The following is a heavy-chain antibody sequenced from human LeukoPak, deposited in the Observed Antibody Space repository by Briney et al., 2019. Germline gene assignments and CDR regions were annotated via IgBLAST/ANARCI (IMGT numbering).Heavy chain of an antibody. CDR3: ERDSLGLRDYGLWFDP. Sequence: SVKVSCKASGHTFTSYYMHWVRQAPGQGLEWMGIINPSGGSTSYAQKFQGRVTMTRDMSTSTVYMELRSLRSEDTAVYYCERDSLGLRDYGLWFDPWGQGTLVTVSS. CDR1: GHTFTSYY. D-gene: IGHD4-17*01. CDR2: INPSGGST. J-gene: IGHJ5*02. V-gene: IGHV1-46*01.